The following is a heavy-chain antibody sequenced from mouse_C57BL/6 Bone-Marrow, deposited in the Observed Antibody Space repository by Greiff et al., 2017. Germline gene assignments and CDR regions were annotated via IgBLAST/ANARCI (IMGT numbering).Heavy chain of an antibody. Sequence: QVQLQQSGPGLVAPSQSLSITCTVSGFSLTSSGVHWVRQPPGKGLEWLVVIWSDGSTTYNSALKSRLSISKDNSKSQVFLKMNSLQTDDTAMYYCARQIYDGYSAWFAYWGQGTLVTVSA. CDR1: GFSLTSSG. V-gene: IGHV2-6-1*01. J-gene: IGHJ3*01. CDR3: ARQIYDGYSAWFAY. D-gene: IGHD2-3*01. CDR2: IWSDGST.